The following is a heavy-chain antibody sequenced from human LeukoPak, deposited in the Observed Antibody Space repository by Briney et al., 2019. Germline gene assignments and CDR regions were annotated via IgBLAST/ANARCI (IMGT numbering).Heavy chain of an antibody. Sequence: GGSLRLSCAASGFTSSSYALNWVRQAPGKGLEWVAVIWYDGSNKYYADSVKGRFTISRDNSKNTLYLQMNSLRAEDTAVYYCARGDTAMTNFDYWGQGTLVTVSS. D-gene: IGHD5-18*01. J-gene: IGHJ4*02. CDR1: GFTSSSYA. CDR3: ARGDTAMTNFDY. V-gene: IGHV3-33*08. CDR2: IWYDGSNK.